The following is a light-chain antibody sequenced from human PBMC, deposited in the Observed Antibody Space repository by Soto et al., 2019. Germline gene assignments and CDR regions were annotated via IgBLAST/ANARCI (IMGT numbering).Light chain of an antibody. V-gene: IGKV1-9*01. CDR2: AAS. CDR3: QKLNSFPLT. Sequence: IQLTQSPLCMGPYVGAGVTITCRASQGISSYLAWYQQKPGKAPKLLIYAASSLQSGVPSRFSGSGFGTDFTLTISSLQPEEFATYYCQKLNSFPLTGGGGTKGDIK. CDR1: QGISSY. J-gene: IGKJ4*01.